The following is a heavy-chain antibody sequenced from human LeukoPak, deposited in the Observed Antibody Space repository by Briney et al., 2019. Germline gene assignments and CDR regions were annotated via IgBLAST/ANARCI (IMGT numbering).Heavy chain of an antibody. D-gene: IGHD3-10*01. J-gene: IGHJ5*02. CDR3: ARATYYYGSGSYRRKNWFDP. Sequence: MPSETLSLPCAVYGGSFSGYYWSWIRQPPGKGLEWIGEINHSGSTNYNPSLKSRVTISVDTSKNQFSLKLSSVTAADTAVYYCARATYYYGSGSYRRKNWFDPWGQGTLVTVSS. CDR1: GGSFSGYY. CDR2: INHSGST. V-gene: IGHV4-34*01.